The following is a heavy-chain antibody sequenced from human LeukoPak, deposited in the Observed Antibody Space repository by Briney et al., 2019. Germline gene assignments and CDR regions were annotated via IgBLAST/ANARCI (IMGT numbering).Heavy chain of an antibody. D-gene: IGHD2-15*01. CDR3: ATDRGYCSGGSCSNWFDP. V-gene: IGHV1-24*01. CDR1: GGTFSSYA. CDR2: FDPEDGET. J-gene: IGHJ5*02. Sequence: ASVTVSCKASGGTFSSYAISWVRQAPGKGLEWMGGFDPEDGETIYAQKFQGRVTMTEDTSTDTAYMELSSLRSEDTAVYYCATDRGYCSGGSCSNWFDPWGQGTLVTVSS.